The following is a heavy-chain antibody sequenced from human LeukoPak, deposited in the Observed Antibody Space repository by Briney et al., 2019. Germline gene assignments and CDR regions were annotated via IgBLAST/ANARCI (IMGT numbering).Heavy chain of an antibody. D-gene: IGHD1-14*01. J-gene: IGHJ4*02. CDR3: VRGDNRDY. Sequence: PGGSLRLSCAASGFSFSTSSMNWVRQAPGKGLEWISSIGKTSRDMYYADSVRGRFTISRDNAKNSLFLLMNSLRVEDTSVYYCVRGDNRDYWGQGTLVTVSS. CDR2: IGKTSRDM. CDR1: GFSFSTSS. V-gene: IGHV3-21*01.